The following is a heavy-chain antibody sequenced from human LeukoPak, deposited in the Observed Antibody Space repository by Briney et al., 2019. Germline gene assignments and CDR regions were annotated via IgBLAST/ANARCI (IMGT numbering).Heavy chain of an antibody. CDR2: IDSSGTA. J-gene: IGHJ4*02. D-gene: IGHD3-10*01. CDR1: GASIGTSS. V-gene: IGHV4-4*07. Sequence: SETLSLTCTVSGASIGTSSWGWVRQPAGKGLEWMGRIDSSGTANYNPPLTSRVTLSIDTSRNHISLKLSSVTAADTAVYYCARVVRGVYDYWGQGTLVIVSS. CDR3: ARVVRGVYDY.